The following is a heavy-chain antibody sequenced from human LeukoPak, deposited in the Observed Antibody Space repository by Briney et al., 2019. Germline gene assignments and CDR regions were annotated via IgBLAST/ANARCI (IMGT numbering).Heavy chain of an antibody. CDR3: AHSLPFYDFWSGYYGFDP. D-gene: IGHD3-3*01. CDR1: GFSLSTSGVG. J-gene: IGHJ5*02. Sequence: SGPTLVSPTQTLTLTCTFSGFSLSTSGVGVGWIRQPPGKALEWLALIYWNDDKRYSPSLKSRLTITKGTSKNQVVLTMTNMDPVDTATYYCAHSLPFYDFWSGYYGFDPWGQGTLVTVSS. CDR2: IYWNDDK. V-gene: IGHV2-5*01.